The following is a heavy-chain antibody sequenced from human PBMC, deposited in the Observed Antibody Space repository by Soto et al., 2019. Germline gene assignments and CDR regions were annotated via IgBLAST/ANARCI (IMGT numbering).Heavy chain of an antibody. Sequence: QVQLVQSGADVKKPGSSVKVSCKASGGSFGSSAISWVRQAPAQGLEWMGEIIPVFDKANYAQNFQGRLTITADEPTGTVFLRLSSLRSEDTAVYFCARLRRDWGDAFDLWGLGTLVTVSS. CDR1: GGSFGSSA. CDR2: IIPVFDKA. V-gene: IGHV1-69*01. D-gene: IGHD3-16*01. J-gene: IGHJ3*01. CDR3: ARLRRDWGDAFDL.